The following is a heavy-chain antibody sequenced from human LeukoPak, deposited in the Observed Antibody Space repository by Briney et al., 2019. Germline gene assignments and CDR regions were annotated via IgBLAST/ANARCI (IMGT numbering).Heavy chain of an antibody. D-gene: IGHD2-2*01. CDR2: IYYSGST. V-gene: IGHV4-39*07. CDR1: GGSFSSYY. CDR3: ARGPVPATPNAFNI. Sequence: SETLSLTCAVYGGSFSSYYWGWIRQPPGKGLEWIGSIYYSGSTYYNPSLKSRVTISVDTSKNQFSLKLSSVTAADTAVYYCARGPVPATPNAFNIWGQGTMVTVSS. J-gene: IGHJ3*02.